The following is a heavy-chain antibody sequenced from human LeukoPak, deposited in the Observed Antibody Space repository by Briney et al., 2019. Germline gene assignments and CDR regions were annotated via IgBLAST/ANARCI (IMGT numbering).Heavy chain of an antibody. CDR1: GGSVSSYY. J-gene: IGHJ4*02. V-gene: IGHV4-59*08. CDR2: IYYSGST. CDR3: ARLDCSGGSCQPFDY. Sequence: SETLSLTCTVSGGSVSSYYWSWIRQPPGKGLEWIGYIYYSGSTNYNPSLKSRVTISVDTSKNQSSLKLSSVTAADTAVYYCARLDCSGGSCQPFDYWGQGTLVTVSS. D-gene: IGHD2-15*01.